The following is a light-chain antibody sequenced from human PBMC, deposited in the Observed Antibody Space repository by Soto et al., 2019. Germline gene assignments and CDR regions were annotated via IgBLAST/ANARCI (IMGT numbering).Light chain of an antibody. CDR2: EVT. CDR3: SSYTSTGTPV. J-gene: IGLJ1*01. V-gene: IGLV2-14*01. CDR1: SSDVGGYNY. Sequence: QSVLTQPASVSGSPGQSITISCTGTSSDVGGYNYVCWYKQHPGKAPQLMIYEVTNRPSGVSDRFSGSKSGNTASLTISGLQAEDEADYYCSSYTSTGTPVFGTGTKVTVL.